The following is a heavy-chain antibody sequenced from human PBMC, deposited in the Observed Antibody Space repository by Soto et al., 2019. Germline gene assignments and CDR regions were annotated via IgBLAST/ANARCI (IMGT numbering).Heavy chain of an antibody. V-gene: IGHV3-7*01. CDR1: GFMFSAYW. CDR3: VREDWHRFDS. Sequence: EVQLVESGGRLVQPGGSLRLSCAASGFMFSAYWMSWVRQDPGKGLEWVATISGGASDKFYVDYVKGRFTISRDDSKNTLYLQMNSLRDEDTAVYYCVREDWHRFDSWGQGTRVTVSS. J-gene: IGHJ4*02. CDR2: ISGGASDK. D-gene: IGHD2-21*01.